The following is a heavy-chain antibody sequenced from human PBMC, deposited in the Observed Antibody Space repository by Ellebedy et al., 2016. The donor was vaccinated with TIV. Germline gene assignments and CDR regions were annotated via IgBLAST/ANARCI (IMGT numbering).Heavy chain of an antibody. D-gene: IGHD1-1*01. J-gene: IGHJ6*02. Sequence: GESLKISCAASGFTFSSYNMHWVRQAPGKGLEWVALTSYDGTNQYYADSVKGRFTISSDNSKNTIYLQMNSLRAEDTAVYYCAKDSGYNYGHGMDVWGQGTTVTVSS. CDR3: AKDSGYNYGHGMDV. CDR2: TSYDGTNQ. CDR1: GFTFSSYN. V-gene: IGHV3-30-3*01.